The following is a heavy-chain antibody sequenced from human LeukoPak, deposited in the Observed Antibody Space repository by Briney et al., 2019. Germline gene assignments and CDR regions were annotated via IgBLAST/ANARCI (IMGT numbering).Heavy chain of an antibody. CDR3: TREARAGNWFDP. CDR2: INPDSGDT. V-gene: IGHV1-2*02. J-gene: IGHJ5*02. D-gene: IGHD5-12*01. Sequence: ASVKVSCKASGYTFNNYYIHWVRQAPGQGLEWMGWINPDSGDTKYQGRDTMTRDTSINTLYMELSRLTYDDTAIFYCTREARAGNWFDPWGQGTLITVSS. CDR1: GYTFNNYY.